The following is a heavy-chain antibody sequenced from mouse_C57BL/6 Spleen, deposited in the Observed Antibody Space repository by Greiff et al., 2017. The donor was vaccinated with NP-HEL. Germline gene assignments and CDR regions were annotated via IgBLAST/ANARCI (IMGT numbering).Heavy chain of an antibody. V-gene: IGHV1-61*01. J-gene: IGHJ4*01. D-gene: IGHD1-1*01. CDR3: AREGITTVGVYAMDY. Sequence: QVQLQQPGAELVRPGSSVKLSCKASGYTFTSYWMDWVKQRPGQGLEWIGNIYPSDSETHYNQKFKDKATLTVDKSSSTAYMQLSSLTSEDSAVYYCAREGITTVGVYAMDYWGQGTSVTVSS. CDR2: IYPSDSET. CDR1: GYTFTSYW.